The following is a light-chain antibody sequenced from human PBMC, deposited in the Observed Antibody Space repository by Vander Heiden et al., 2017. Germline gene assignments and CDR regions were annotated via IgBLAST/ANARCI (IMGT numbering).Light chain of an antibody. Sequence: VLMQSPGTLYLSPGERATLSCRASQSVSSSYLAWYQQKPGQAPRLLIYGASSRATGIPDRFSGSGSGTDFTLTISRLEPEDFAVYYCQQYGSSPRTFGQGTKVEIK. CDR1: QSVSSSY. CDR3: QQYGSSPRT. CDR2: GAS. J-gene: IGKJ1*01. V-gene: IGKV3-20*01.